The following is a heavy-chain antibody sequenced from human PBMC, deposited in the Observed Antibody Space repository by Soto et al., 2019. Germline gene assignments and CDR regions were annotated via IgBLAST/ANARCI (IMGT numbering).Heavy chain of an antibody. Sequence: ASVQVSCKASGYTFTSYAMDWVRQAPGQRPEWMGWINAGNGNTKYSQKFQGRVTITRDTSASTAYMELSSLRSEDTAVYYCASNPLETAPYGMDVWGEGTTLTV. V-gene: IGHV1-3*01. CDR1: GYTFTSYA. D-gene: IGHD1-1*01. J-gene: IGHJ6*02. CDR3: ASNPLETAPYGMDV. CDR2: INAGNGNT.